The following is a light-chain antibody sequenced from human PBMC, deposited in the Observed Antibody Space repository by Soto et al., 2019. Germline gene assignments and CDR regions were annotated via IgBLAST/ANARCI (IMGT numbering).Light chain of an antibody. CDR3: QQYNSYSRT. J-gene: IGKJ1*01. Sequence: DIQMTQSPSSVSATIGDTVTITCRASQDINVYLNWYQQKPGEVPKLLIYSASTLHSGVPSRFTGSGSGTEFTLTISSLQPDDFATYYCQQYNSYSRTFGQGTKVDIK. CDR2: SAS. CDR1: QDINVY. V-gene: IGKV1-16*01.